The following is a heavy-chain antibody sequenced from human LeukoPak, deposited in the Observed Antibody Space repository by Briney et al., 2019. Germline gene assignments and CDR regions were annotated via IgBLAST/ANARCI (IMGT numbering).Heavy chain of an antibody. CDR3: ARDPFYYDAAGSDDH. Sequence: PGGSLRLSCAASEFTFNSYSFNWIRQPPGGRLEWVSSISSGSTYIYYSDSVKGRFTVSRDNAKNSLFLQMNNLRAEDTAVYYCARDPFYYDAAGSDDHWGQGTLVTVSS. CDR1: EFTFNSYS. V-gene: IGHV3-21*01. D-gene: IGHD3-22*01. J-gene: IGHJ4*02. CDR2: ISSGSTYI.